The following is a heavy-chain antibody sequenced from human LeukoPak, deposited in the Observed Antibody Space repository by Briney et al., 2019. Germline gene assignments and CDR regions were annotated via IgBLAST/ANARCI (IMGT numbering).Heavy chain of an antibody. Sequence: GGSLRLSCAASGFTFSSYAMSWVRQAPGKGLEWVSAISGSGGSTYYADSVKGRFTISRDNSKNTLYLQMNSLRAEDTAVYYCANSDSAYYYDSSGHWSGYWGQGTLVTVSS. CDR3: ANSDSAYYYDSSGHWSGY. V-gene: IGHV3-23*01. D-gene: IGHD3-22*01. CDR2: ISGSGGST. J-gene: IGHJ4*02. CDR1: GFTFSSYA.